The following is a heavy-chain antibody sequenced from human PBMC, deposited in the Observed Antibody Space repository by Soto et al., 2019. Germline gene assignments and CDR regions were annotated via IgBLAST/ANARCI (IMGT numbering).Heavy chain of an antibody. CDR3: APAVAIGVTGLDL. CDR1: GYNFPSSN. V-gene: IGHV1-8*01. Sequence: QERLVQSGAELRRPGASVKISCRASGYNFPSSNVNWVRQASGQGPEWLGWMNAANGNAAFSRDFQDRLITTPELTTDTAYLEMVGLASGATAMYYCAPAVAIGVTGLDLWGQGTSVTVS. D-gene: IGHD2-21*02. J-gene: IGHJ6*02. CDR2: MNAANGNA.